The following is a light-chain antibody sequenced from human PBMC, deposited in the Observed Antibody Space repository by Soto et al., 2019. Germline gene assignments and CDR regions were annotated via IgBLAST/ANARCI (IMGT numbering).Light chain of an antibody. CDR2: GTS. V-gene: IGKV3-20*01. CDR1: QSVSSNY. Sequence: EIVLTQSPGTLSFSPGERATLSCRASQSVSSNYLAWYQQKPGQAPRLLIYGTSSRATGIPDRFSGSGSGTDVTLPVSRLEPEDFAVFYCQQYDSSPPTFGQGTKVEIK. J-gene: IGKJ2*01. CDR3: QQYDSSPPT.